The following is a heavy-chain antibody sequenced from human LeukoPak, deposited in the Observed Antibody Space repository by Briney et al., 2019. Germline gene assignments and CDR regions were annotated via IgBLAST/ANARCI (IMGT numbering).Heavy chain of an antibody. J-gene: IGHJ4*02. CDR2: ISYDGSNK. D-gene: IGHD3-10*01. Sequence: GGSLRLSCAASGFTFSSYGMHWVRQAPGKGLEWVAVISYDGSNKYYADSVKGRFTISRDNSKNTLYLQMNSLRAEDTAVYYCAKGMVRGAIDCWGQGTLVTVSS. V-gene: IGHV3-30*18. CDR3: AKGMVRGAIDC. CDR1: GFTFSSYG.